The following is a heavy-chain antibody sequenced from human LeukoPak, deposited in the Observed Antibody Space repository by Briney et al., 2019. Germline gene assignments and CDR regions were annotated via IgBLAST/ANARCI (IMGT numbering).Heavy chain of an antibody. CDR1: GGSISSGTYY. J-gene: IGHJ4*02. CDR3: ARGPSELRDRLFDY. CDR2: IYTSGST. V-gene: IGHV4-61*02. Sequence: SETLSLTCTVSGGSISSGTYYWNWIRQPAGKGLEWIGRIYTSGSTNYNPSLKSRITISIDTSKNQFSLNLSSVTAADTAVFYCARGPSELRDRLFDYWGQGTLVTVSS. D-gene: IGHD1-14*01.